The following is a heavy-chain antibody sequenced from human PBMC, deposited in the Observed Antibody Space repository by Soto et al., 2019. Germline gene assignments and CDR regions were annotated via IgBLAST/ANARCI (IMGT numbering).Heavy chain of an antibody. CDR2: ISGSGGTT. CDR3: VKGLSGLGLLVTLLLFDY. Sequence: EVQLLESGGGLVQPGGSLRLSCAASGFTFSSYAMSWVRQAPGKGLEWVSGISGSGGTTYYADSVKGRFTISRDNSKNTLHLQVNSLRAEDTAVYYCVKGLSGLGLLVTLLLFDYWGQGTLATVSS. V-gene: IGHV3-23*01. J-gene: IGHJ4*02. D-gene: IGHD2-8*02. CDR1: GFTFSSYA.